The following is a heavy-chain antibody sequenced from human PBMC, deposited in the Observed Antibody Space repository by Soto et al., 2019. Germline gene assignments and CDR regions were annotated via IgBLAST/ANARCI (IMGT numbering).Heavy chain of an antibody. CDR2: INPSGGST. Sequence: ASVKVSCKASGYTFTSYYMHWVRQAPGQGLEWMGKINPSGGSTSYAQKFQGRVTMTRDTSTSTVYMELSSLRSEDTSVYYCARLYTVPYYDSSGYYYWNDAFDIWGQGTMVTVSS. CDR1: GYTFTSYY. J-gene: IGHJ3*02. V-gene: IGHV1-46*01. D-gene: IGHD3-22*01. CDR3: ARLYTVPYYDSSGYYYWNDAFDI.